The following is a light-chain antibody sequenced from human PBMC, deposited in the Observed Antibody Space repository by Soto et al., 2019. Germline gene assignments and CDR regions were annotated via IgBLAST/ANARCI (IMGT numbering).Light chain of an antibody. Sequence: DIHVTQSPSSLPASLGDRVTITCRASENIKNYLTWYQQKPGKAPKLLIYGASTLKTGVPSRFSGSGSGTDFTFTIGGLQPDDFATYYFAQIYTAQWTFGQGTRVYLK. V-gene: IGKV1-39*01. CDR2: GAS. CDR1: ENIKNY. CDR3: AQIYTAQWT. J-gene: IGKJ1*01.